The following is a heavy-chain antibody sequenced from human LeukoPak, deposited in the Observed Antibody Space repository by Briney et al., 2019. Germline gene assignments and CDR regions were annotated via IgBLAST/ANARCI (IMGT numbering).Heavy chain of an antibody. Sequence: SETLSLTCTVSGGSISSHYWSWIRQPPGKGLEWSGCIYYSGSTTYNPSLKSRVTISVDTSKNQFSLKLSSVTAADTAVYYCARAYCSSTSCYSRGYYYYYMDVWGKGTTVTVSS. V-gene: IGHV4-59*11. J-gene: IGHJ6*03. CDR2: IYYSGST. CDR3: ARAYCSSTSCYSRGYYYYYMDV. CDR1: GGSISSHY. D-gene: IGHD2-2*01.